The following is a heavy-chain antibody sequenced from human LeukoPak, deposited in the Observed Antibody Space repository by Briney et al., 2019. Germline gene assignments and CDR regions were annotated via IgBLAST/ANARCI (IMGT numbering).Heavy chain of an antibody. CDR1: GFTFSSYW. CDR2: IKQDGSAK. J-gene: IGHJ3*02. CDR3: ARVNPLMAPGAFDI. D-gene: IGHD2-8*01. Sequence: GSLRPSCAASGFTFSSYWMTWVRQAPGKGLAWVANIKQDGSAKYYMDSVKGRFTISRDNAKNSLYLQMNSLGAEDTAVYYCARVNPLMAPGAFDIWGQGTMVAVSS. V-gene: IGHV3-7*01.